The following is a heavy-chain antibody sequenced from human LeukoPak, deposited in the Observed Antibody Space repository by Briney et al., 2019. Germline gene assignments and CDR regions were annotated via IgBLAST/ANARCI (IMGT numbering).Heavy chain of an antibody. Sequence: ASVKVSCKASGYTFTSYGISWVRQAPGQGLEWMGWISASNGNTNYAQKLQGRVTMTTDTSTSTAYMELRSLRSDDTAVYYCARDRRYYDSSGYNTPGGYWGQGTLVTVSS. CDR1: GYTFTSYG. CDR2: ISASNGNT. V-gene: IGHV1-18*01. CDR3: ARDRRYYDSSGYNTPGGY. D-gene: IGHD3-22*01. J-gene: IGHJ4*02.